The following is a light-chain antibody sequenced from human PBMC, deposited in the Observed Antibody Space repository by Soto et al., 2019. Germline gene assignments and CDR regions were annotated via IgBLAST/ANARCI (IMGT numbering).Light chain of an antibody. Sequence: AIRMTQSPSSFSASTGDRVTITCRASQGISSYLAWYQQKPGKAPKLLIYAASTLQSGVPSRFSVSGSGTDFTLTISCLKYEDFATYYCQQYYSYTRTFGQGTRLEIK. V-gene: IGKV1-8*01. J-gene: IGKJ5*01. CDR3: QQYYSYTRT. CDR1: QGISSY. CDR2: AAS.